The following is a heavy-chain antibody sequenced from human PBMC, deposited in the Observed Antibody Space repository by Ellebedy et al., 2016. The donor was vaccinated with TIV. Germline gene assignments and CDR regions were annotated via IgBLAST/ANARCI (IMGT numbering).Heavy chain of an antibody. CDR3: ARIDSWQPIDD. D-gene: IGHD3-9*01. CDR2: IFHTGDT. V-gene: IGHV4-59*08. Sequence: MPSETLSLTCTVSGASISSYYWSWIRQPPGKGLEWIGFIFHTGDTNYSPSLKSRVAISLDTSKNQFSLNLRTVTAADTAVYYCARIDSWQPIDDWGQGILVTISS. CDR1: GASISSYY. J-gene: IGHJ4*02.